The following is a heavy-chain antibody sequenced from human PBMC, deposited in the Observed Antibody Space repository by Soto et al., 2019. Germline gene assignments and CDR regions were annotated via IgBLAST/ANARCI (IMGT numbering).Heavy chain of an antibody. CDR1: GFTFSSCA. CDR3: AKVVGDGNDYYDG. Sequence: PGGSLRLSCAASGFTFSSCAMGWVRQAPGKGLEWVSGISGNGGSTYYADSVKGRFTISRDTSKNTLYLQMDSLGAEDTAIYYCAKVVGDGNDYYDGWGQGTLVNVAS. CDR2: ISGNGGST. J-gene: IGHJ4*02. D-gene: IGHD3-22*01. V-gene: IGHV3-23*01.